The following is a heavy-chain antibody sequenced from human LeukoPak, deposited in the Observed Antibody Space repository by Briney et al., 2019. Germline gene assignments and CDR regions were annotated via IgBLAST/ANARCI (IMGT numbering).Heavy chain of an antibody. V-gene: IGHV3-7*01. CDR1: GFTFSSYW. CDR2: IKQDGSEK. D-gene: IGHD1-1*01. CDR3: ARGHNSAFDY. J-gene: IGHJ4*02. Sequence: GGSLRLSCAASGFTFSSYWMNWVRQAPGEGPEWVANIKQDGSEKYYVDSVKGRFTISRDNAKSSLHLQMNSLRVEDTAVYYCARGHNSAFDYWGQGTLVTVSS.